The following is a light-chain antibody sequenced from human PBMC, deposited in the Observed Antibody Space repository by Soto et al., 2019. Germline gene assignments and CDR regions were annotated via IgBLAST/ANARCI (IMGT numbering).Light chain of an antibody. CDR1: QTISSW. V-gene: IGKV1-5*03. CDR3: QQYNTYPLT. J-gene: IGKJ4*01. Sequence: DIQMTQSPSTLSASVGDRVTITCRASQTISSWLAWYQQRPGKAPNLLIYKASTLQSGVPSRFSGSGSGTEFSLTSSSLQPDDFATSYCQQYNTYPLTCGGGTTVEIK. CDR2: KAS.